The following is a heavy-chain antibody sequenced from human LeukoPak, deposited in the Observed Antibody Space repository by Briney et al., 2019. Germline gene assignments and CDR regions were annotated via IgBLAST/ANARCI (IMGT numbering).Heavy chain of an antibody. Sequence: SETLSLTCTVSGGSISSYYWSWIRQPPGKGLEWIGSIYYSGSTYYNPSLKSRVTISVDTSKNQFSLKLSSVTAADTAVYYCARIYYYDSSGYYYSFDYWGQGTLVTVSS. CDR2: IYYSGST. J-gene: IGHJ4*02. D-gene: IGHD3-22*01. V-gene: IGHV4-39*07. CDR3: ARIYYYDSSGYYYSFDY. CDR1: GGSISSYY.